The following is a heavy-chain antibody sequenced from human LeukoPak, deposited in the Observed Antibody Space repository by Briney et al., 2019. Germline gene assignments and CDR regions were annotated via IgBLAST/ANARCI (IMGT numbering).Heavy chain of an antibody. D-gene: IGHD6-19*01. CDR3: ARDLGVYTSGWYLFGY. J-gene: IGHJ4*02. CDR1: GFTFSTYW. Sequence: GGSLRLSCVVSGFTFSTYWMHWVRQAPGKGLVWVSRIDSDGSSTSYADSVKGRFTISRDNAKNTLYLQMNSLRAEDTAVYYCARDLGVYTSGWYLFGYWGQGTLVTVPS. CDR2: IDSDGSST. V-gene: IGHV3-74*01.